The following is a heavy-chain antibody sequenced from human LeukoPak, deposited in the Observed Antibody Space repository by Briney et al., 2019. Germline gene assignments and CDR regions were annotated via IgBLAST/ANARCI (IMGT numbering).Heavy chain of an antibody. V-gene: IGHV1-69*05. CDR2: IIPIFGTA. CDR3: ARVYYYDSSGYYY. D-gene: IGHD3-22*01. CDR1: GVTFSSYA. Sequence: GASVKVSCKASGVTFSSYAINWVRQAPGQGLEWMGGIIPIFGTANYAQKFQGRVTMTTDTSTSTAYMELRSLRSDDTAMYYCARVYYYDSSGYYYWGQGTLVTVSS. J-gene: IGHJ4*02.